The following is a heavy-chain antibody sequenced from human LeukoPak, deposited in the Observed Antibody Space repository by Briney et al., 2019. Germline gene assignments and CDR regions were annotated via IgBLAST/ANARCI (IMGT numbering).Heavy chain of an antibody. J-gene: IGHJ5*02. V-gene: IGHV4-39*07. CDR1: GGSISSSSYY. CDR2: IHYSGST. D-gene: IGHD6-13*01. CDR3: ARDRGPLQLVNWFDP. Sequence: PSETLSLTCTVSGGSISSSSYYWGWIRQPPGKGLEWIGSIHYSGSTNYNSSLKSRVTISVDTSKNQFSLKLSSVTAADTAVYYCARDRGPLQLVNWFDPWGQGTLVTVSS.